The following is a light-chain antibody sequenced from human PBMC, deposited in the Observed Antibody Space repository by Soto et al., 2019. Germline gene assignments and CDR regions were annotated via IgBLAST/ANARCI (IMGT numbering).Light chain of an antibody. CDR1: QGISN. CDR3: QQYNSYPLT. V-gene: IGKV1-16*02. Sequence: DIQMTQSPSSLSASVGDRVTITCRASQGISNLAWFQQKPGRAPKSLIYAASSLQCGVPSKFSGSGSGTDFTLTISSLQPEDFATYYCQQYNSYPLTFGGGTKVEIK. CDR2: AAS. J-gene: IGKJ4*01.